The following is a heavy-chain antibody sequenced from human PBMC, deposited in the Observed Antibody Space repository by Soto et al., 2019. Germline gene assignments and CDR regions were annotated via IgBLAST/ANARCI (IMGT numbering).Heavy chain of an antibody. V-gene: IGHV1-69*01. CDR2: IIPISGTA. J-gene: IGHJ6*02. CDR3: ARSQGSSTSLEIYYYYYYGMDV. CDR1: GGTFSSYA. Sequence: QVQLVQSGAEVKKPGSSVKASCKASGGTFSSYAISWVRQAPGQGLEWMGGIIPISGTANYAQKFQGRVTITADESTSTVYMELSSLRSEDTAVYFCARSQGSSTSLEIYYYYYYGMDVWGQGTTVTVSS. D-gene: IGHD2-2*01.